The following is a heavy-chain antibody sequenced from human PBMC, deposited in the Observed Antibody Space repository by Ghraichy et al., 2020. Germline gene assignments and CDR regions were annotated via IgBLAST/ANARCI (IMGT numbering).Heavy chain of an antibody. Sequence: PSREQEWLGRTYYRSKWYNDYAVSVKSRITINADTSKNQFSLQLNSVTPEDTAVYYCAGITSTGTGYFDYWGQGTLVTVSS. J-gene: IGHJ4*02. CDR2: TYYRSKWYN. CDR3: AGITSTGTGYFDY. V-gene: IGHV6-1*01. D-gene: IGHD6-13*01.